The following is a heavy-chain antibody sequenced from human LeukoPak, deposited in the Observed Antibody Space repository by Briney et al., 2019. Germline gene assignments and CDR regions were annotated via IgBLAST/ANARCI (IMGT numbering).Heavy chain of an antibody. CDR1: GFTFRGSA. D-gene: IGHD4-17*01. CDR2: IRSKANSYAT. V-gene: IGHV3-73*01. Sequence: GGSLRLSCAASGFTFRGSAMHWVPQASGKGLEWVGRIRSKANSYATAYAASVKGRFTISRDDSKNTAYLQMNSLKAEDTAVYYCTRGYGDYASAFDIWGQGTMVTVSS. CDR3: TRGYGDYASAFDI. J-gene: IGHJ3*02.